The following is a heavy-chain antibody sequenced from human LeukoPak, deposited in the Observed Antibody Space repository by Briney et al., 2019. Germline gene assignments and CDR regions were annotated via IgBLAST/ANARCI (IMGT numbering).Heavy chain of an antibody. Sequence: PSETLSLTCTVSGDSINSLDLWSWVRQPPGKGLEWIGEMYLSGTTHYNPSLKSRVTISIDTSKNQFSLKLSSVTAADTAVYYCARVIDYWGQGTLVTVSS. CDR3: ARVIDY. CDR1: GDSINSLDL. CDR2: MYLSGTT. J-gene: IGHJ4*02. V-gene: IGHV4-4*02.